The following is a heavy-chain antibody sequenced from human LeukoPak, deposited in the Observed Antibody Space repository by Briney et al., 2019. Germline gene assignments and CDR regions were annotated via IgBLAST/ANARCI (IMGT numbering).Heavy chain of an antibody. J-gene: IGHJ4*02. CDR1: GGSFSGYY. V-gene: IGHV4-34*01. Sequence: PSETLSLTCAVYGGSFSGYYWSWIRQPPGKGLEWIASIHYSGSTYYNPSLKSRVTISVDMSKNQFSLKLNSMTAADTAVYYCARRWGSFDYWGQGTLVTVSS. CDR2: IHYSGST. CDR3: ARRWGSFDY. D-gene: IGHD4-23*01.